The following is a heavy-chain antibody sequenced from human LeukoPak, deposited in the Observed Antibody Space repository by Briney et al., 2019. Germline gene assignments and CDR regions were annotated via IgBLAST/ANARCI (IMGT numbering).Heavy chain of an antibody. Sequence: EGSLRLSCAVSGFTFSGFWMSWSRQAPGKGLEWVASINSDGSEGYYADVVKGRFTISRDNAKNSLYLQINSLRAEDTAVYYCARSSYSSSSSVWGQGTMVTVSS. D-gene: IGHD6-6*01. CDR1: GFTFSGFW. J-gene: IGHJ3*01. CDR3: ARSSYSSSSSV. CDR2: INSDGSEG. V-gene: IGHV3-7*03.